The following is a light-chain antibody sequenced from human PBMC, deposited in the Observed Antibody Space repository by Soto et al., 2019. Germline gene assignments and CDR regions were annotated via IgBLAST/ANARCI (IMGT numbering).Light chain of an antibody. CDR2: LEGSGSY. CDR3: ETSDSNTLQ. J-gene: IGLJ3*02. V-gene: IGLV4-60*03. CDR1: SGHSSYI. Sequence: QLVLTQSSSASASLGSSVKLTCTLSSGHSSYIIAWHQQQPGKAPRYLMKLEGSGSYNKGSGVPDRFSGSSSGADRYLTISNLQSEDEADYYCETSDSNTLQFGGGTKLTVL.